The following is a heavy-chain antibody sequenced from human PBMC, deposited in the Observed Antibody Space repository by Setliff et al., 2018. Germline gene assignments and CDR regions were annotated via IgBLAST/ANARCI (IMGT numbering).Heavy chain of an antibody. CDR1: GGTFSSYG. D-gene: IGHD3-22*01. J-gene: IGHJ6*03. Sequence: SVKVSCKASGGTFSSYGISWVRQAPGQGLEWMGGTIPIFGTTDYAQEFQGRVTIITDESTSTAFMQLSSLRSEDTAVYYCVREGVDSRSSTDYRYYMDVWGKGTAVTVSS. V-gene: IGHV1-69*05. CDR3: VREGVDSRSSTDYRYYMDV. CDR2: TIPIFGTT.